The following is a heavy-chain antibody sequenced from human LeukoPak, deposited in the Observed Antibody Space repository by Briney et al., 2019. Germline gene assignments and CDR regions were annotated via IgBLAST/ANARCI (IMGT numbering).Heavy chain of an antibody. Sequence: PGGSLRLSCAASGFTFSSYEMNWVRQAPGKGLEWVSYISSSGSTIYYADSVKGRFTISRDNAKNSLYLQMNSLRAEDTAVYYCARDVGLLWFGELWGQGTLVTVSS. CDR3: ARDVGLLWFGEL. CDR2: ISSSGSTI. V-gene: IGHV3-48*03. J-gene: IGHJ4*02. CDR1: GFTFSSYE. D-gene: IGHD3-10*01.